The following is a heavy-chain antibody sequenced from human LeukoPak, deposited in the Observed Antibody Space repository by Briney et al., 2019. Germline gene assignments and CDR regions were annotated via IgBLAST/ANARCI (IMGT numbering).Heavy chain of an antibody. J-gene: IGHJ4*02. Sequence: GESLRLSCAASGFTFNDYYMSWIRQAPGKGLEWVSFISSSGGHTNYADSVKGRFTISRDNAKNSLYLQMNSLRAEDTAVYYCARNPGPGTLDNWGQGTLVTVSS. CDR2: ISSSGGHT. CDR3: ARNPGPGTLDN. D-gene: IGHD6-13*01. V-gene: IGHV3-11*06. CDR1: GFTFNDYY.